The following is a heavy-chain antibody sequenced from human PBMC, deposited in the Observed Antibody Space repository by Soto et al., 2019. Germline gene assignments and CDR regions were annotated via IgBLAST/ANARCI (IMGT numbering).Heavy chain of an antibody. V-gene: IGHV4-39*01. D-gene: IGHD3-10*01. Sequence: PSETLSLTCTVSGGSISSSSYYWGWIRQPPGKGLEWIGSIYYTGSTYYNPSLKSRVTISVDTSKSEFSLKLSSVTAADTAVYYCARQGIPYGSGSYYIGSFDYWGQGTLVTVSS. CDR2: IYYTGST. CDR1: GGSISSSSYY. CDR3: ARQGIPYGSGSYYIGSFDY. J-gene: IGHJ4*02.